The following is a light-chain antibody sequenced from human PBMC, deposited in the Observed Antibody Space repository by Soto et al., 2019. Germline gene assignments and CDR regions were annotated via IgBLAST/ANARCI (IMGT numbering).Light chain of an antibody. CDR1: QSISDS. Sequence: DIQMTQSPSTLSASVGDRVTITCRASQSISDSLAWYQQKPGKAPQLLIYEASSLKGGVPSRFSGSRSGTAYTVTTSSLPPDDFATYYCQQYNGYWTFGQGTKVEIK. CDR2: EAS. CDR3: QQYNGYWT. V-gene: IGKV1-5*03. J-gene: IGKJ1*01.